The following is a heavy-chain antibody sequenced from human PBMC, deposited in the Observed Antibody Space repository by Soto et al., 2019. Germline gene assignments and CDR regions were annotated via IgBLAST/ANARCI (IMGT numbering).Heavy chain of an antibody. CDR1: GSSITSSNYH. V-gene: IGHV4-39*01. CDR2: IYYSGNT. J-gene: IGHJ4*02. Sequence: SKTQSLTCILSGSSITSSNYHCGWSRQPPGKGLECIGTIYYSGNTYYNPSIKSRVTMTMDAYKNQFSLTVSAVAVADTAVYYCSRLTYARRGDDWGQGTMVTVSS. D-gene: IGHD2-2*01. CDR3: SRLTYARRGDD.